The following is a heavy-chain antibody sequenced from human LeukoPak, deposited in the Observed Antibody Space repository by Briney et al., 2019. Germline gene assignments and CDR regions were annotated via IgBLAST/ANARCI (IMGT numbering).Heavy chain of an antibody. Sequence: PSETLSLTCAVYGGSFSGYYWSWIRQPPGKGLEWIGEINHSGSTNYNPSLKSRVTISVDTSKNQFSLKLSSVTAADTAVYYCAREDSSGHNWFDPWGQGTLVTVSS. CDR1: GGSFSGYY. D-gene: IGHD6-19*01. V-gene: IGHV4-34*01. J-gene: IGHJ5*02. CDR3: AREDSSGHNWFDP. CDR2: INHSGST.